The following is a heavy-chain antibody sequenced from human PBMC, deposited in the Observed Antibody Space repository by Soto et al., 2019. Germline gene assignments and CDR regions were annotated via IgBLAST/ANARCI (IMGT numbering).Heavy chain of an antibody. CDR2: LGAADDP. V-gene: IGHV3-13*05. CDR1: GFTLSAYD. CDR3: ARAYSGRLPRRADYYYAMDV. D-gene: IGHD2-15*01. Sequence: GGSLRLSCAASGFTLSAYDMHWVRQAEGKGLEWVSALGAADDPYYLVSVKGRFTISRENAKNSLYLQMNNLRAGDTAVYYCARAYSGRLPRRADYYYAMDVWGQGTTVTVS. J-gene: IGHJ6*02.